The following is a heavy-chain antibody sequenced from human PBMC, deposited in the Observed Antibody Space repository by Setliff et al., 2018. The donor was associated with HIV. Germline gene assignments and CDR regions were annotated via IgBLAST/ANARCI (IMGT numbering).Heavy chain of an antibody. D-gene: IGHD1-7*01. Sequence: GGSLRLSCAASGFTFSSYTMHWVRQAPGKGLEWVAVITHDGSSKYYADSVKGRFTISRDNSKNTLYLQINSLRAEDTAVYYCAKDARWNYVGFDYWGQGTLVTVSS. CDR1: GFTFSSYT. V-gene: IGHV3-30*07. CDR2: ITHDGSSK. CDR3: AKDARWNYVGFDY. J-gene: IGHJ4*02.